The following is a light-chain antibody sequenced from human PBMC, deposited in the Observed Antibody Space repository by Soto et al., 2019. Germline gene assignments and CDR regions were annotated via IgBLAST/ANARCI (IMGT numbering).Light chain of an antibody. V-gene: IGKV3-15*01. Sequence: EIVMTQSPGTLSVSPGERATLSCRASQSVSGNLACYQQKPGQAPRLLIYGPSTRATGIPARFSASGSGTEFTLTISSLQAEDCAVYYCQQYNNWPRTFGQGTKVEVK. CDR2: GPS. CDR1: QSVSGN. CDR3: QQYNNWPRT. J-gene: IGKJ1*01.